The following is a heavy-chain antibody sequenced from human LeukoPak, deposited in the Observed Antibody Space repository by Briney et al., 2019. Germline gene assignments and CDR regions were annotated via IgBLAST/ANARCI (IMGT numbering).Heavy chain of an antibody. J-gene: IGHJ5*02. V-gene: IGHV4-39*01. Sequence: PSETLSLTCTVSGGFISSSSYYWGWIRQPPGKGLEWIGSIYYSGSTYYNPSLKSRVTISVDTSKNQFSLKLSSVTAADTAVYYCASSYYYDSSAPVWFDPWGQGTLVTVSS. D-gene: IGHD3-22*01. CDR2: IYYSGST. CDR1: GGFISSSSYY. CDR3: ASSYYYDSSAPVWFDP.